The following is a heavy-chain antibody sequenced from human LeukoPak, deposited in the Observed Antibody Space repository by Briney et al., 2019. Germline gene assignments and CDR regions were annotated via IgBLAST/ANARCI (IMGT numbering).Heavy chain of an antibody. D-gene: IGHD5-12*01. Sequence: GRSLRLSCAASGFTFSNYAMHWVRQAPGKGLEWVAVISYDGRNENYADSVKGRFTISRDNSKNTLYLQMSSLRAEDTAVYYCVKDGGYSGYETFGYWGQGTLVTVSS. CDR1: GFTFSNYA. CDR2: ISYDGRNE. CDR3: VKDGGYSGYETFGY. V-gene: IGHV3-30*14. J-gene: IGHJ4*02.